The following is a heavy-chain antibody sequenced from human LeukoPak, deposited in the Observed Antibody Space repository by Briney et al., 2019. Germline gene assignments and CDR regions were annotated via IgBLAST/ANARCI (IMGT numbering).Heavy chain of an antibody. J-gene: IGHJ4*02. CDR1: GGSISNNY. V-gene: IGHV4-59*01. CDR2: FYNGGST. Sequence: SETLSVTCTVSGGSISNNYWYWIRQSPGKGLEWIGNFYNGGSTNYNPSPKSRVTISVDTSKNQFFLKLNSVTAADTAVYYCAKSHFWTGYPSDYWGQGILVTVSS. D-gene: IGHD3/OR15-3a*01. CDR3: AKSHFWTGYPSDY.